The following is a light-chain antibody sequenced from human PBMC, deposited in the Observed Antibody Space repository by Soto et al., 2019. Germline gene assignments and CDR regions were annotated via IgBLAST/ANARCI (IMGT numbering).Light chain of an antibody. CDR2: DAS. J-gene: IGKJ1*01. CDR1: QSISLS. V-gene: IGKV1-5*01. CDR3: QQYNSYWT. Sequence: DIRMTQSPSTLSAFVGDRVTITCRASQSISLSLAWYQQKPGKAPDLLISDASNLERGVPSRFSGSGSGTEFTLTISSLQPDDFATYYCQQYNSYWTFGLGTKVDIK.